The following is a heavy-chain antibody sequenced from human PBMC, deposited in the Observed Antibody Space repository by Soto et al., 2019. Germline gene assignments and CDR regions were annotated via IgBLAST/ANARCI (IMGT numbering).Heavy chain of an antibody. CDR3: ATAEVDY. J-gene: IGHJ4*02. CDR2: MNSDGSLI. Sequence: SLRLSCAVAGYTFANHWMHWVRQAPGKGLEWVSRMNSDGSLINYADSVKGRFTVSRDNARNTLYLQMNSLRVEDTAVYYCATAEVDYWGPGTLVTVS. CDR1: GYTFANHW. V-gene: IGHV3-74*01.